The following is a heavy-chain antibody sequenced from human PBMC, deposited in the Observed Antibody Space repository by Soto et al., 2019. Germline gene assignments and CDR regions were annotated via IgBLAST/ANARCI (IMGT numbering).Heavy chain of an antibody. CDR1: GFTFPRYS. CDR2: ISSTTNYI. CDR3: ARESEDLTSNFDY. V-gene: IGHV3-21*06. Sequence: ESGGGLVTPGGSLRLSCAASGFTFPRYSMNWVRQAPGKGLEWVSSISSTTNYIYYGDSMKGRLTISRDNAKNSLYLEMNSLRADDTAGYYCARESEDLTSNFDYWGQGTLVTVSS. J-gene: IGHJ4*02.